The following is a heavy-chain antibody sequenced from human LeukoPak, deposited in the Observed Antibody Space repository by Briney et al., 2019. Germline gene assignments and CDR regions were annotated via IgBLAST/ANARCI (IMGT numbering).Heavy chain of an antibody. CDR1: GGTFSSYA. Sequence: SVKVSCKASGGTFSSYAISWVRQAPGQGLEWMGGIIPIFGTANYAQKFQGRVTITADESTSTAYMELSSLRSEDTAVYYCARGRRYGSGSYYWDYWGQGTLVTVSS. V-gene: IGHV1-69*13. CDR3: ARGRRYGSGSYYWDY. D-gene: IGHD3-10*01. J-gene: IGHJ4*02. CDR2: IIPIFGTA.